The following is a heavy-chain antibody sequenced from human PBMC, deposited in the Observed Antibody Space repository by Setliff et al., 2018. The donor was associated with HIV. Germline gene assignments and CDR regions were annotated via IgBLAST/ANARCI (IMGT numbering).Heavy chain of an antibody. J-gene: IGHJ6*02. CDR2: INPHTGVT. V-gene: IGHV1-2*02. CDR1: GYSFSGYY. Sequence: ASVKVSCKASGYSFSGYYMHWVRQAPGQGLEWMGNINPHTGVTKYAEKFQGRVTMTRDTSINTIYMELSRLRSDDTAVYYCARDLRDGFEEWFSTLDDGMDVWGQGTTVTVSS. D-gene: IGHD3-3*01. CDR3: ARDLRDGFEEWFSTLDDGMDV.